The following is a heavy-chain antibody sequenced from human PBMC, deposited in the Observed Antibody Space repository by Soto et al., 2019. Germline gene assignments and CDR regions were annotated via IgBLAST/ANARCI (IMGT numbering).Heavy chain of an antibody. Sequence: EVQLVESGGVVVQPGGSLRLSCAASGFTFDDYTMHWVRQAPGKGLEWVSLISWEGGSRYYADSVQGRFTISRDNSKNFLYLQMNSLGTEDTALYYCAVGATSGYFSFFQHWGQGTLVTVSS. CDR2: ISWEGGSR. CDR1: GFTFDDYT. D-gene: IGHD3-22*01. V-gene: IGHV3-43*01. CDR3: AVGATSGYFSFFQH. J-gene: IGHJ1*01.